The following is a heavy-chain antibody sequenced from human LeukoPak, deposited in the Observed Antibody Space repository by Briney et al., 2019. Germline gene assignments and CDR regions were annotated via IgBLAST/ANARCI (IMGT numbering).Heavy chain of an antibody. Sequence: SVKVSCQASGGTFSSYAISWVRQAPGQGLEWMGGIIPIFGTATYAQKFQGRVTITTDESTSTAYMELSSLRSEDMAVYYCASTGDYYYYYYMDVWGKGTTVTVSS. V-gene: IGHV1-69*05. CDR3: ASTGDYYYYYYMDV. CDR1: GGTFSSYA. J-gene: IGHJ6*03. CDR2: IIPIFGTA.